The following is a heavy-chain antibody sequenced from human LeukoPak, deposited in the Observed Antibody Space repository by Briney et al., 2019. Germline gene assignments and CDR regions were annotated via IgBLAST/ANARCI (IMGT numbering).Heavy chain of an antibody. J-gene: IGHJ4*02. CDR2: ISAYNGNT. CDR3: ARDESRGPYYFDN. CDR1: GYTFSSYG. Sequence: ASVKVSCEASGYTFSSYGISWVRQVPGQGLEWMGWISAYNGNTKYAQNLQGRVTLTTDTSTSTAYMELRSLRSHDTAVYYCARDESRGPYYFDNWGQGTLVTVSS. V-gene: IGHV1-18*01.